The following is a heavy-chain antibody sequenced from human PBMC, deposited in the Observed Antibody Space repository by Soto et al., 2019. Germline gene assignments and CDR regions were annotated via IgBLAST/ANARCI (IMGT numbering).Heavy chain of an antibody. CDR3: ARQDRVVAEGRWFDP. J-gene: IGHJ5*02. Sequence: PSETLSLTCTVSGYSISSGYHWAWIRQPPGKGLEWLGSVHYSGNTYYNPSLKSRLTISVDKPKNQFSLNLSSVTAADTAVYYCARQDRVVAEGRWFDPWGQGTLVTVSS. CDR1: GYSISSGYH. CDR2: VHYSGNT. V-gene: IGHV4-38-2*02. D-gene: IGHD2-15*01.